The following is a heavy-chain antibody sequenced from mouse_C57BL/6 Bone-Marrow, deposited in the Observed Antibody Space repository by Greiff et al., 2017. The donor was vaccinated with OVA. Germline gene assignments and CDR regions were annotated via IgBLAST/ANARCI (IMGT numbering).Heavy chain of an antibody. CDR1: GYAFTNYL. D-gene: IGHD1-1*01. Sequence: QLQQSGAELVRPGTSVKVSCKASGYAFTNYLIEWVKQRPGQGLEWIGVINPGSGGTNYNEKFKGKATLTADKSSSTAYMQLSSLTSEDSAVYFCARSTTVVASGYFDYWGQGTTLTVSS. CDR2: INPGSGGT. J-gene: IGHJ2*01. V-gene: IGHV1-54*01. CDR3: ARSTTVVASGYFDY.